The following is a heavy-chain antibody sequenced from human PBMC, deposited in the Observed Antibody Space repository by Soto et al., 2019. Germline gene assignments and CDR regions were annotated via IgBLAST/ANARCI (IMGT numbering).Heavy chain of an antibody. CDR2: ISSSSSYT. Sequence: QVQLVESGGGLVKPGGSLRLSCAASGFTFSDYYMSWIRQAPGQGLEWVSYISSSSSYTNYADSVKGRFTISRDNAKNSLYLQMNSLRAEDTAVYYCARDLTASPSALWVDYHSGMDVWGQGTTVTVSS. V-gene: IGHV3-11*05. CDR3: ARDLTASPSALWVDYHSGMDV. CDR1: GFTFSDYY. J-gene: IGHJ6*02. D-gene: IGHD3-16*01.